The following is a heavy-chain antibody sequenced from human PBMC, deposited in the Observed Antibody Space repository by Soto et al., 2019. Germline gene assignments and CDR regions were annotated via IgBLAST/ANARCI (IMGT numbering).Heavy chain of an antibody. V-gene: IGHV3-33*01. CDR1: GFTFSSYG. CDR2: IWYDGSNK. D-gene: IGHD4-17*01. J-gene: IGHJ4*02. CDR3: ARELSTDYGDYVDY. Sequence: PGGSLRVSCAASGFTFSSYGMHWVRQAPGKGLEWVAVIWYDGSNKYYADSVKGRFTISRDNSKNTLYLQMNSLRAEDTAVYYCARELSTDYGDYVDYWGQGTLVTVSS.